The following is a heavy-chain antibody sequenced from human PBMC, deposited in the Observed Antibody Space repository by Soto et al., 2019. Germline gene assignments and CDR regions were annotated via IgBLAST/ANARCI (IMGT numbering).Heavy chain of an antibody. V-gene: IGHV1-18*01. CDR1: GYTFNTFG. CDR2: ISAYNGNT. J-gene: IGHJ6*02. D-gene: IGHD6-19*01. CDR3: ARIAVAKLYYYYYGMDV. Sequence: ASVKVSCKTSGYTFNTFGISWVRQAPGQGLEWMGWISAYNGNTNYAQKLQGRVTMTTDTYTSTAYMELRSLRSDDTAVYYCARIAVAKLYYYYYGMDVWGQGTTVTVSS.